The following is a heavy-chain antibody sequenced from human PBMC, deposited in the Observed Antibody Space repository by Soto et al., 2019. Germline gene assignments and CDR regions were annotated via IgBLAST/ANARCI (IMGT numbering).Heavy chain of an antibody. V-gene: IGHV4-39*01. J-gene: IGHJ4*02. D-gene: IGHD2-15*01. CDR1: GCSIANNNYC. Sequence: SETLSLTCPVSGCSIANNNYCWSWLRQPPGKGLEWIGRAGYSAGTYKNLYLKIRVTVYVDTSKNQLSLKLTSVTQSDTAVYYCAKVVVGATSHSDFDSWGQGTLVTVSS. CDR3: AKVVVGATSHSDFDS. CDR2: AGYSAGT.